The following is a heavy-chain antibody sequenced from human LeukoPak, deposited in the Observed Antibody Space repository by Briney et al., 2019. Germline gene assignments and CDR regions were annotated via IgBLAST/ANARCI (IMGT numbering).Heavy chain of an antibody. CDR2: IHYSGNT. Sequence: SETLSLTCTVSGGTISNYYWNWIRQPPGKGLEWVGYIHYSGNTKYNSSLKSRATTSVDTPKNQFSLKLTSVTAADTALYYCARHRPGYSYGYAFDYWGQGTLVTVSS. J-gene: IGHJ4*02. CDR3: ARHRPGYSYGYAFDY. CDR1: GGTISNYY. V-gene: IGHV4-59*08. D-gene: IGHD5-18*01.